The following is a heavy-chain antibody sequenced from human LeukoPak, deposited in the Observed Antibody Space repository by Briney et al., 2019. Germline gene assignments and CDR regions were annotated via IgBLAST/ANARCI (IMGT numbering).Heavy chain of an antibody. V-gene: IGHV4-39*07. D-gene: IGHD3-16*02. J-gene: IGHJ4*02. CDR1: GGSISSSSYY. CDR3: AREGPRRQRNEITFGGVIVIHDY. Sequence: SETLSLTCTVSGGSISSSSYYWGWIRQPPGKGLEWIGSIYHSGSTYYNPSLKSRVTISVDTSKNQFSLKLSSVTAADTAVYYCAREGPRRQRNEITFGGVIVIHDYWGQGTLVTVSS. CDR2: IYHSGST.